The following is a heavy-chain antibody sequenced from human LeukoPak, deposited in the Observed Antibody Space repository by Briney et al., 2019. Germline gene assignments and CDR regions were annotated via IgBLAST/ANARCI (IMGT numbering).Heavy chain of an antibody. CDR2: IYYSGST. CDR3: AGHYDSSGYYGLYYYYGMDV. D-gene: IGHD3-22*01. J-gene: IGHJ6*02. V-gene: IGHV4-39*01. CDR1: GGSISSSSYY. Sequence: PSETLSLTCTVSGGSISSSSYYWGWIRQPPGKGLEWIGSIYYSGSTYYNPSLKSRVTISVDTSKNQSSLKLSSVTAADTAVYYCAGHYDSSGYYGLYYYYGMDVWGQGTTVTVSS.